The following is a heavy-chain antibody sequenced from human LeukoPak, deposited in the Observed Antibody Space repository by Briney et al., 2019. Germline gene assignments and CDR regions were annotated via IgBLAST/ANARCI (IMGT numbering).Heavy chain of an antibody. J-gene: IGHJ4*02. CDR2: IYYSGST. Sequence: SETLSLTCTVSGGSISNYYWGWIRQPPGEGLEWIGSIYYSGSTYYNPSLKSRVTISVDTSKNQFSLKLSSVTAADTAVYYCAFGRWLQLVDYWGQGTLVTVSS. CDR3: AFGRWLQLVDY. D-gene: IGHD5-24*01. CDR1: GGSISNYY. V-gene: IGHV4-39*01.